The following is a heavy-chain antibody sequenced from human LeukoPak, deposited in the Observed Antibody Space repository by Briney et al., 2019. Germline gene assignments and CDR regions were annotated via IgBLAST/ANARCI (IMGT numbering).Heavy chain of an antibody. CDR3: AKDSSSGIFDY. CDR1: GFTFDDYA. V-gene: IGHV3-9*01. Sequence: QPGGSLRLSCAASGFTFDDYAMHWVRQAPGKGLEWVSGISWNSFTIGYADSVKGRFTISRDNAKNSLYLQMNSLRVEDTALYYCAKDSSSGIFDYWGQGTLVTVSS. D-gene: IGHD3-22*01. CDR2: ISWNSFTI. J-gene: IGHJ4*02.